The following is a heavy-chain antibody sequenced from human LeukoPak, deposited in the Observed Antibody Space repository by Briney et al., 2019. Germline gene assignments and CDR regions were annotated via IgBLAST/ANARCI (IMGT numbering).Heavy chain of an antibody. CDR3: ARSDYGSDFDY. CDR1: GGSISSYY. J-gene: IGHJ4*02. D-gene: IGHD4-17*01. CDR2: IYYSGST. V-gene: IGHV4-59*08. Sequence: SETLSLTCTVSGGSISSYYWSWLRQPPGKELEWIGYIYYSGSTNYNPSLKSRVTISVDTSKNQFSLKLSSVTAADTAVYYCARSDYGSDFDYWGQGTLVTVSS.